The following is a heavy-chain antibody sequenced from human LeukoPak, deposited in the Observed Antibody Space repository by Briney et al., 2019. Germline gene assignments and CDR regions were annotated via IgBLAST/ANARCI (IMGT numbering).Heavy chain of an antibody. D-gene: IGHD4-23*01. CDR2: DTANSGGT. J-gene: IGHJ6*02. Sequence: AAGYPLAPSSVDRSCHATRHGHERILSDTANSGGTNYAQKFQGWVTMTRDTSISTAYMELSRLRSDDTAVYYCARVLLAPPVVTHDYGMDVWGQGTTVTVSS. CDR3: ARVLLAPPVVTHDYGMDV. V-gene: IGHV1-2*04. CDR1: GYPLAPSS.